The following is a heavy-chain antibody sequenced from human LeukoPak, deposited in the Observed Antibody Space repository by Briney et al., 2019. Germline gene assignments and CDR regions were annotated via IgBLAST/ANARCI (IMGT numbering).Heavy chain of an antibody. J-gene: IGHJ4*02. V-gene: IGHV4-4*07. D-gene: IGHD3-10*01. CDR3: ARDTRATMVRGVIIPNYFDY. CDR2: IYASGST. CDR1: GGSISSYY. Sequence: SETLSLTCTVSGGSISSYYWSWIRQPAGKGLEWIGRIYASGSTNYNPSLKSRVTMSVDTSKNQFSLKLSSVTAADTAVYYCARDTRATMVRGVIIPNYFDYWGQGTLVTVSS.